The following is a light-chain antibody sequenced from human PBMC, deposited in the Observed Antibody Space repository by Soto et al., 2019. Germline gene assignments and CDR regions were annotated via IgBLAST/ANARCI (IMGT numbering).Light chain of an antibody. Sequence: DIQMTQSPSFVPASGGDRVTITCRASQGISRWLAWYQQRPGKAPELLIYGASSLQSGVTSRFSGSGSGTDFTLTISSLQPEDFATYYCQQANSFPLTFGQGTRLEIK. CDR2: GAS. CDR1: QGISRW. V-gene: IGKV1-12*01. J-gene: IGKJ5*01. CDR3: QQANSFPLT.